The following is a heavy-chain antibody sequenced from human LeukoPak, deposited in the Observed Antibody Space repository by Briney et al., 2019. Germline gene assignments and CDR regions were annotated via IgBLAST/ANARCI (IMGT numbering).Heavy chain of an antibody. Sequence: ASVKVSCKASGYTFTSYGISWVRQAPGQGLEWMGWINPNSGGTNYAQKFQGRVTMTRDTSISTAYMELSRLRSDDTAVYYCARDLYDSSGYYYADAFDIWGQGTMVTVSS. CDR1: GYTFTSYG. J-gene: IGHJ3*02. CDR2: INPNSGGT. CDR3: ARDLYDSSGYYYADAFDI. D-gene: IGHD3-22*01. V-gene: IGHV1-2*02.